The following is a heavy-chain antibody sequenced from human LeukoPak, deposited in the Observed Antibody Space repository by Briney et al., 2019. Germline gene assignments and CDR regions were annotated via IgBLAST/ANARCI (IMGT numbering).Heavy chain of an antibody. Sequence: SETLSLTCAVYGESLNYYYWSWIRQSPEKGLEWIGEVFDGKTANYNPSLKSRVTISAVTSSNQFSLNLKSVTAADTAVYYCASGAWATRLHSWAQGTLVIVSS. V-gene: IGHV4-34*12. D-gene: IGHD5-24*01. J-gene: IGHJ4*02. CDR3: ASGAWATRLHS. CDR1: GESLNYYY. CDR2: VFDGKTA.